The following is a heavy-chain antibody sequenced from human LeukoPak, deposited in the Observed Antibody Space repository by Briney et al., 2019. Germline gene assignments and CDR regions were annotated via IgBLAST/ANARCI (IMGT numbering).Heavy chain of an antibody. Sequence: ASVKVSCKASRYTFTSYDINWVRQAPGQGLEWMGWMNPNSGNTGYAQKFQGRVIMTRDTSISTAYMELTSLRSEDTAVYYCARVPSLGYCSAGSCYRFDFWGQGTPVTVSS. CDR2: MNPNSGNT. CDR1: RYTFTSYD. J-gene: IGHJ4*02. D-gene: IGHD2-15*01. V-gene: IGHV1-8*02. CDR3: ARVPSLGYCSAGSCYRFDF.